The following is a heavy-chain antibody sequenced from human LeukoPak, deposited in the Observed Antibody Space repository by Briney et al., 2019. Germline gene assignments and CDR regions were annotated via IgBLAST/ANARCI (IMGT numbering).Heavy chain of an antibody. CDR1: GFIFSEYA. CDR3: AKEITGHFDY. V-gene: IGHV3-30*02. CDR2: IRYDGSNK. J-gene: IGHJ4*02. Sequence: GRSLRLSCAASGFIFSEYAMHWFRQAPGKGLEWVAFIRYDGSNKYYADSVKGRFTISRDNSKNTLYLQMNSLRAEDTAVYYCAKEITGHFDYWGQGTLVTVSS. D-gene: IGHD1-20*01.